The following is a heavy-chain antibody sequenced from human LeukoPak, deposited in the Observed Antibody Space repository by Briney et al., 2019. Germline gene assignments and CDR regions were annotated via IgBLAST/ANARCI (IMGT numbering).Heavy chain of an antibody. CDR3: ARQEGSGWYFDY. J-gene: IGHJ4*02. CDR1: GGSISGYY. D-gene: IGHD6-19*01. CDR2: IYYSGST. Sequence: SETLSLTCTVSGGSISGYYWSWIRQPPGKGLEWIGYIYYSGSTNYNPSLKSRVTISVDTSKNQFSLRLGSVTAADTAVYYCARQEGSGWYFDYWGQGTLVTVSS. V-gene: IGHV4-59*08.